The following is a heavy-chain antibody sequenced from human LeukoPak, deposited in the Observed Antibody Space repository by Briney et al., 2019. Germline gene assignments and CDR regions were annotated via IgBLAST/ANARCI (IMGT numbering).Heavy chain of an antibody. Sequence: PGRSLRLSCAASGFTFSGYGMHWVRQAPGKGLEWVAVISYDGSNKYYAHSVKGRFTISRDNAKNSLYLQMNSLRAEDTAVYYCARDSYDYSNYWFDPWGQGTLVTVSS. CDR2: ISYDGSNK. D-gene: IGHD4-11*01. CDR3: ARDSYDYSNYWFDP. V-gene: IGHV3-30*03. CDR1: GFTFSGYG. J-gene: IGHJ5*02.